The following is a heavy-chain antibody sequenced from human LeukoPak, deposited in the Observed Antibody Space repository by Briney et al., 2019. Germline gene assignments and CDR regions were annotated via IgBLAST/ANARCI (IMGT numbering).Heavy chain of an antibody. CDR3: ARSFGFWSGYLREYYGMDV. J-gene: IGHJ6*02. D-gene: IGHD3-3*01. CDR2: IYTSGST. CDR1: GGSISSYY. Sequence: SETLSLTCTVSGGSISSYYWSWIRQPAGKGLEWIGCIYTSGSTNYNPSLKSRVTMSVDTSKNQFSLKLSSVTAADTAVYYCARSFGFWSGYLREYYGMDVWGQGTTVTVSS. V-gene: IGHV4-4*07.